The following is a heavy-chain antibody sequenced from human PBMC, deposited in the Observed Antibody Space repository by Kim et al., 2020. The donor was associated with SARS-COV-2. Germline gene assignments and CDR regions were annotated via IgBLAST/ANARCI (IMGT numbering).Heavy chain of an antibody. Sequence: SETLSLTCAVYGGSFSGYYWSWIRQPPGKGLEWIGEINHSGSTNYNPSLKSRVTISVDTSKNQFSLKLSSVTAADTAVYYCARTPKKTSSSSRYAFDIWGQGTMATVSS. J-gene: IGHJ3*02. D-gene: IGHD6-6*01. CDR1: GGSFSGYY. CDR3: ARTPKKTSSSSRYAFDI. CDR2: INHSGST. V-gene: IGHV4-34*01.